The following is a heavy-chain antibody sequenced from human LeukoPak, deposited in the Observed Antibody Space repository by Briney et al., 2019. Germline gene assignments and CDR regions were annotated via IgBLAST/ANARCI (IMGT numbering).Heavy chain of an antibody. J-gene: IGHJ4*02. CDR3: ARDLYGDYRLVVGAPDY. V-gene: IGHV3-21*01. D-gene: IGHD4-17*01. CDR1: GFTFSSYS. Sequence: GGSLRLSCAASGFTFSSYSMNWVRQAPGKGLEWVSFISSSSSYIYYADSVKGRFTISRDNSKNTLYLQMNSLRAEDTAVYYCARDLYGDYRLVVGAPDYWGQGTLVTVSS. CDR2: ISSSSSYI.